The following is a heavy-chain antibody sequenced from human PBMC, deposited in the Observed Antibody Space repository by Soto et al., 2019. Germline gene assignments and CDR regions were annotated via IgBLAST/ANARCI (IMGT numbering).Heavy chain of an antibody. CDR2: IDFIGST. J-gene: IGHJ4*02. V-gene: IGHV4-31*03. CDR3: ASHTPAGGTAY. CDR1: GDSISSGGYY. Sequence: QVQLQESGPGLVKPSQTLSLTCTVSGDSISSGGYYWSWIRQHPGKGLEWIGYIDFIGSTYYNPSLKSRLTISVDTSRNQFSLKLNSVTAADTAVYYCASHTPAGGTAYWGQGTLVTVSS. D-gene: IGHD6-13*01.